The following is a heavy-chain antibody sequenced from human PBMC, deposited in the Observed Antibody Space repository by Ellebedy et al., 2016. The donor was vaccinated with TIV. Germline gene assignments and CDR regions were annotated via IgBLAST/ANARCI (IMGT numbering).Heavy chain of an antibody. CDR1: GYTFTSYA. D-gene: IGHD2-21*02. V-gene: IGHV1-3*01. CDR3: ARVGWGRPFDY. Sequence: AASVKVSCKASGYTFTSYAMHWVRQAPGQRLEWMGWINAGNGNTKYSQKFQGRVTITRDTSASTAYMELSSLRSEDTAVYYCARVGWGRPFDYWGQGTLVTVSS. J-gene: IGHJ4*02. CDR2: INAGNGNT.